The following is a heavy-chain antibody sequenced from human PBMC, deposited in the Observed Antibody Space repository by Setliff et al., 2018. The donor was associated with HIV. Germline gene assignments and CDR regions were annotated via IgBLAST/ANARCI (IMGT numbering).Heavy chain of an antibody. CDR2: IKPNTDGGTT. J-gene: IGHJ3*02. V-gene: IGHV3-15*01. CDR1: GFTFSNAW. CDR3: TRDKGYAFDI. D-gene: IGHD5-18*01. Sequence: GGSLRLSCAASGFTFSNAWMNWVRQTPGKGLEWVGRIKPNTDGGTTDYAAPLKGRFTISRDDSKNTLYLQMNSLKTEDTAVYYCTRDKGYAFDIWGQGTMVTVSS.